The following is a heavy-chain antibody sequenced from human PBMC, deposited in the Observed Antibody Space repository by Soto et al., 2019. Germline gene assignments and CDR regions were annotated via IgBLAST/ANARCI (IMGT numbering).Heavy chain of an antibody. CDR3: ARVWEGLVTVVRGVNFGMVV. CDR2: IYYSGST. D-gene: IGHD3-10*01. CDR1: GGSINRAN. J-gene: IGHJ6*02. Sequence: SETLSLTCTVPGGSINRANWSWIRQPLGKGLEWIGYIYYSGSTNYTPSLKSRVTISVDTSKNQFSLKLSSVTAADTAVYYCARVWEGLVTVVRGVNFGMVVWGQGTTVSVS. V-gene: IGHV4-59*08.